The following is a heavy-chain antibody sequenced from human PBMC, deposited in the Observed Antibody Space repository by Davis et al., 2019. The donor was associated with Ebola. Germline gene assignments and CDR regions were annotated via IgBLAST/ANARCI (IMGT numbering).Heavy chain of an antibody. Sequence: ASVKVSCKASGYTFTGYYMHWVRQAPGQGLEWMGWINPNSGGTNYAQKFQGRVTMTRDTSISTAYMELSRLRSDDTAVYYCARNGIAARRHTNYYYYYMDVWGKGTTVTVSS. V-gene: IGHV1-2*02. J-gene: IGHJ6*03. CDR2: INPNSGGT. CDR1: GYTFTGYY. D-gene: IGHD6-6*01. CDR3: ARNGIAARRHTNYYYYYMDV.